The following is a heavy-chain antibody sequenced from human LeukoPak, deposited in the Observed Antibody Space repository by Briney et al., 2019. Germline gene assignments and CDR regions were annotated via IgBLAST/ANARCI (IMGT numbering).Heavy chain of an antibody. D-gene: IGHD6-19*01. J-gene: IGHJ4*02. V-gene: IGHV3-23*01. Sequence: PGGSLRLSCVASGFTFSNLAMGWVRQAPGKGLEWVSIFRGSDGNTYYADSVKGRFTISGDNSKNTLYLQMNSLRAEDTAVYYCARLTITSGWYEDFWGQGTLVTVSS. CDR1: GFTFSNLA. CDR3: ARLTITSGWYEDF. CDR2: FRGSDGNT.